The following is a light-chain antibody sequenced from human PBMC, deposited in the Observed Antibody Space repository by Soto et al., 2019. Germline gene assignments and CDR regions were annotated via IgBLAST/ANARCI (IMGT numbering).Light chain of an antibody. J-gene: IGLJ1*01. V-gene: IGLV2-23*01. CDR3: CSYAGSSSYV. CDR2: EAT. Sequence: QSALTQPASVSGSPGQSITISCTGSSSDVGTYDLVSWYQQHPGKAPKLIIYEATERPSGLSNRFSGSKSGNTASLTISGLQAEDEADYYCCSYAGSSSYVFGTGTNVTVL. CDR1: SSDVGTYDL.